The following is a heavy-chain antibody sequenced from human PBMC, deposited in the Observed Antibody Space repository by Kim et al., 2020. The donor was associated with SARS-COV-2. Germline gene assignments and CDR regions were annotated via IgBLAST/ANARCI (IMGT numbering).Heavy chain of an antibody. CDR1: GFTFSSYG. CDR2: ISYDGSNK. D-gene: IGHD2-2*02. Sequence: GGSLRLSCAASGFTFSSYGMHWVRQAPGKGLEWVAVISYDGSNKYYADSVKGRFTISRDNSKNTLYLQMNSLRAEDTAVYYCAKEVVPAAITPVNYWGQGTLVTVSS. CDR3: AKEVVPAAITPVNY. V-gene: IGHV3-30*18. J-gene: IGHJ4*02.